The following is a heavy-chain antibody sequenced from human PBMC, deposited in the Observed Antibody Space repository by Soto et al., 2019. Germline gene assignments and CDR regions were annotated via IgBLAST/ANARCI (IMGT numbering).Heavy chain of an antibody. V-gene: IGHV3-11*01. J-gene: IGHJ4*02. D-gene: IGHD3-3*01. Sequence: GGSLRLSCAASGFTSSDYYMSWIRQAPGKGLEWVSYISSSGSTIYYADSVKGRFTISRDNAKNSLYLQMNSLRAEDTAVYYCARVERGITIFGVVIPPFDYWGQGTLVTVSS. CDR1: GFTSSDYY. CDR3: ARVERGITIFGVVIPPFDY. CDR2: ISSSGSTI.